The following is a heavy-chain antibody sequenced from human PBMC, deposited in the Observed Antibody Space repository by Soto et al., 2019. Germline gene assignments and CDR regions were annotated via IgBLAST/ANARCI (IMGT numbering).Heavy chain of an antibody. V-gene: IGHV6-1*01. CDR1: GDSVSTNSAT. CDR3: AGAPGYDHYHYYGMDV. J-gene: IGHJ6*02. CDR2: TYYRSKWYN. Sequence: PSQTLSLTCAISGDSVSTNSATWDWIRQSPSRGLEWLGRTYYRSKWYNDYAVSVNSRITINPDTSKNQFSLQMNSVTPEDTAVYYCAGAPGYDHYHYYGMDVWGQGTTVTVSS. D-gene: IGHD3-3*01.